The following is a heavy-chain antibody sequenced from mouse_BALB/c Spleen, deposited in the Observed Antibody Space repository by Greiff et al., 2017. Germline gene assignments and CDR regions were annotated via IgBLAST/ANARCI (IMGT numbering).Heavy chain of an antibody. CDR3: VRPPLYYDYDVAWFAY. Sequence: DVMLVESGGGLVQPKGSLKLSCAASGFTFNTYAMNWVRQAPGKGLEWVARIRSKSNNYATYYADSVKDRFTISRDDSQSMLYLQMNNLKTEDTAMYYCVRPPLYYDYDVAWFAYWGQGTLVTVSA. V-gene: IGHV10-1*02. J-gene: IGHJ3*01. CDR2: IRSKSNNYAT. CDR1: GFTFNTYA. D-gene: IGHD2-4*01.